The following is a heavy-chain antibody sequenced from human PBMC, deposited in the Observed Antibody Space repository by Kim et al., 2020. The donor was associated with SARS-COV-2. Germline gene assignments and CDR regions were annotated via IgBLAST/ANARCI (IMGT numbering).Heavy chain of an antibody. V-gene: IGHV3-7*03. J-gene: IGHJ6*02. Sequence: GGSLRLSCAASGFTFSSYWMSWVRQAPGKGLEWVANIKQDGSEKYYVDSVKGRFTISRDNAKNSLYLQMNSLRAEETAVYYCAREGTGYYNYYYYYYGMDVWGQGTTVTVSS. CDR1: GFTFSSYW. CDR2: IKQDGSEK. CDR3: AREGTGYYNYYYYYYGMDV. D-gene: IGHD3-9*01.